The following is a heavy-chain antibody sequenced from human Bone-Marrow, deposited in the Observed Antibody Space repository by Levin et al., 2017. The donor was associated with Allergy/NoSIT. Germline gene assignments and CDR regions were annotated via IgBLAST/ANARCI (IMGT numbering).Heavy chain of an antibody. CDR1: GGSTSSGSYY. Sequence: SETLSLTCTVSGGSTSSGSYYWGWIRQPPGKGLEWIGNIYFSGSYYYNWSLKSRITVSVDTSKSQFSLKLTSVTAAATAVYYCASGFCGGAAWYQRSFFDFWGQGSLVTVSS. V-gene: IGHV4-39*01. J-gene: IGHJ4*02. D-gene: IGHD2-21*01. CDR3: ASGFCGGAAWYQRSFFDF. CDR2: IYFSGSY.